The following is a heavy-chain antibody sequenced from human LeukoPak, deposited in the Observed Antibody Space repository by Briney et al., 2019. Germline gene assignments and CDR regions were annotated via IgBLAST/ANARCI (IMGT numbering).Heavy chain of an antibody. CDR1: GGSMRSDSSF. V-gene: IGHV4-61*02. CDR2: IYATGNT. Sequence: ASETLSLTCSVSGGSMRSDSSFWSWIRQPAGKGLEWIGRIYATGNTNYNPSLERRVTISVDTSKNQFSLELTSVTVADTAVYYCARELGSDYGGYSPWGQGTLVTVSS. J-gene: IGHJ5*02. CDR3: ARELGSDYGGYSP. D-gene: IGHD4-23*01.